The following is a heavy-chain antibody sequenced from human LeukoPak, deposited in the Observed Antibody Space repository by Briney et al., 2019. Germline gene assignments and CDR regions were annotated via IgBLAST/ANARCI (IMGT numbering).Heavy chain of an antibody. CDR1: GGSISNYY. J-gene: IGHJ4*02. CDR2: IYYSGST. Sequence: SETLSLTCTVSGGSISNYYWSWIRQPPGKGLEWIGYIYYSGSTKYNPSLKSRVTLSVDTSKNQFSLKLSSVTAADTAVYYCARGARAGYNLEPFDYWGQGTLVTVSS. D-gene: IGHD5-24*01. CDR3: ARGARAGYNLEPFDY. V-gene: IGHV4-59*08.